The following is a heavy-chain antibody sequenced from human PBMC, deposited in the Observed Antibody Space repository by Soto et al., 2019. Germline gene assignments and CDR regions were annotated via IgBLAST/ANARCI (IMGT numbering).Heavy chain of an antibody. V-gene: IGHV4-31*03. CDR2: IYYSGST. J-gene: IGHJ6*02. CDR1: GGSISSGGYY. CDR3: ARDLGPEAPRWYSYSGHYYGMEV. Sequence: PSETLSLTCTVSGGSISSGGYYWRWIRQHPGKGLEWIGYIYYSGSTYYNPSLKSRVTISVDTSNNQFSLKLSSVPAADTAVYYWARDLGPEAPRWYSYSGHYYGMEVGGQGTTVTVSS. D-gene: IGHD1-26*01.